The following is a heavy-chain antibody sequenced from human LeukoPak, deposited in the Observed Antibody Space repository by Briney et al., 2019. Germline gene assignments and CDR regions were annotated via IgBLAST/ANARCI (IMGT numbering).Heavy chain of an antibody. J-gene: IGHJ4*02. V-gene: IGHV3-23*01. CDR1: GFTFSSYA. D-gene: IGHD6-19*01. CDR2: ISGSGGST. Sequence: GGSLRLSCAASGFTFSSYAMSWLRQAPGKGLEWVSSISGSGGSTYYADSVKGRFTISRDNSKNTLYLQMNSLRADDTAVYYRAKDPGIAVAGLFDYWGQGTLVTVSS. CDR3: AKDPGIAVAGLFDY.